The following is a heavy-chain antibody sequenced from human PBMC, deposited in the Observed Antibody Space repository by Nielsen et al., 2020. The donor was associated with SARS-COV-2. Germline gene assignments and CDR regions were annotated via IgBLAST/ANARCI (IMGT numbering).Heavy chain of an antibody. J-gene: IGHJ3*02. CDR3: ARVHNHAFDI. CDR2: IYYSGST. D-gene: IGHD1-1*01. CDR1: GGSISSGGYY. Sequence: LRLSCTVSGGSISSGGYYWSWIRQHPGKGLEWIGYIYYSGSTYYNPSLKSRVTISVDTSKNQFSLKLSSVTAADTALYYCARVHNHAFDIWGQGTMVTVSS. V-gene: IGHV4-30-4*08.